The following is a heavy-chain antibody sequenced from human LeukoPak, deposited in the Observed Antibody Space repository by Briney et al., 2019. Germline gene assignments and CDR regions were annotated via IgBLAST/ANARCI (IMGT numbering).Heavy chain of an antibody. CDR3: ARDYYGSSRHAFDI. CDR2: ISYDGSNK. Sequence: GRSLRLSCAASGFTFSSYGMHWVRQAPGKGLEWVAVISYDGSNKYYADSVKGRFTISRDNAKNSLYLQLNSLRADDTAVYYCARDYYGSSRHAFDIWGQGTMVTVST. V-gene: IGHV3-30*03. J-gene: IGHJ3*02. D-gene: IGHD6-13*01. CDR1: GFTFSSYG.